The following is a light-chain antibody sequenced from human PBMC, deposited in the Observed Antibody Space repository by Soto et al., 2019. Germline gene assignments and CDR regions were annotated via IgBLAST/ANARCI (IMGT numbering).Light chain of an antibody. CDR3: ASYRSSSTWV. CDR1: SSDIGGYNY. Sequence: QSALTQPASVSRSPGQSITISCTGTSSDIGGYNYVSWYQQYPGKAPTLMIYEVNSRPSGVSNRFSGSKSGITASLTISGLQAEDETDYYCASYRSSSTWVFGGGTKVTVL. V-gene: IGLV2-14*01. J-gene: IGLJ3*02. CDR2: EVN.